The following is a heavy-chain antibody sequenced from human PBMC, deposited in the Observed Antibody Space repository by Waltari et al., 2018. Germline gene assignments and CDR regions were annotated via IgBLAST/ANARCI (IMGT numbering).Heavy chain of an antibody. D-gene: IGHD6-13*01. CDR2: VDPEDGET. Sequence: EVQLVQSGAEVKKPGATVKISCKASGYTFTDYYMHWVQQAPGKGLEWMGRVDPEDGETRSAEKFQGRVTITADTSTDTAYMELSSLRSEDTAVYYCATPLWDSSSWTPGWGQGTLVTVSS. V-gene: IGHV1-69-2*01. CDR1: GYTFTDYY. J-gene: IGHJ4*02. CDR3: ATPLWDSSSWTPG.